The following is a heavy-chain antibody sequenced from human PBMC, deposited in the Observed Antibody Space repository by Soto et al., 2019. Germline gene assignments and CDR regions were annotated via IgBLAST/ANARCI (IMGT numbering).Heavy chain of an antibody. CDR2: IKSKTDGGTT. Sequence: EVQLVESGGGLVKPGGSLRLSCAASGFTFSNAWMSWVRQAPGKGLEWVGRIKSKTDGGTTDYAAPVKGRFTISRDDSKNTLYLQMNSLKTEDTAVYYCTTVPTVTRSTYYYYYMDVWGKGTTVTVSS. CDR1: GFTFSNAW. CDR3: TTVPTVTRSTYYYYYMDV. D-gene: IGHD4-4*01. V-gene: IGHV3-15*01. J-gene: IGHJ6*03.